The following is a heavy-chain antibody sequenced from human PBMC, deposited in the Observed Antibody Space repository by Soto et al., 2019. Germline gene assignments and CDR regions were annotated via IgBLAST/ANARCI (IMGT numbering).Heavy chain of an antibody. CDR3: AKGTIPRSSWSDY. V-gene: IGHV3-66*01. CDR1: GFTISSNY. Sequence: GGSLRLSCAASGFTISSNYMSWVRQAPGRGLEWVSVIYSGGNTYYADSVKGRFTISRDNSKNTLYLQMNSLRAEDTAVYYCAKGTIPRSSWSDYWGQGTLVTVSS. D-gene: IGHD6-13*01. CDR2: IYSGGNT. J-gene: IGHJ4*02.